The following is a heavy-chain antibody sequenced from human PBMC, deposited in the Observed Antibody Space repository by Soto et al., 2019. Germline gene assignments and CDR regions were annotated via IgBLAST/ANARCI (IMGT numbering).Heavy chain of an antibody. D-gene: IGHD3-10*01. J-gene: IGHJ3*02. V-gene: IGHV3-11*01. Sequence: QVQRVESGGGLVKPGGSLRLSCAASGFTFSDYYMSWIRQAPGKGLEWLSYISGSGSTIYYADSVNGRFTISRDKAKNSVYLQMNNLRVEDTALYYCARGSGSWSAFDIWGQGTMVTVSS. CDR2: ISGSGSTI. CDR1: GFTFSDYY. CDR3: ARGSGSWSAFDI.